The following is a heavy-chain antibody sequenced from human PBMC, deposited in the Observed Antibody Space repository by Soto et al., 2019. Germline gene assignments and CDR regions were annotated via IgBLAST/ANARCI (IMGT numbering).Heavy chain of an antibody. CDR2: IDPSDSYT. CDR1: GYSFTSYW. V-gene: IGHV5-10-1*01. CDR3: XXXXXXXGSGSXXNRTKVHYYGMDV. D-gene: IGHD3-10*01. Sequence: SLKISCKGSGYSFTSYWISWVRQMPGKGLEWMGRIDPSDSYTNYSPSFQGHVTISADKSISTAYLQWSSLKASDTAMYYCXXXXXXXGSGSXXNRTKVHYYGMDVWGQGTTVTVSS. J-gene: IGHJ6*02.